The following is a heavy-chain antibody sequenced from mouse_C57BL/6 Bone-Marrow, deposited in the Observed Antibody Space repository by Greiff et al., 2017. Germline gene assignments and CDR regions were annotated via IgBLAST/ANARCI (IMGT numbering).Heavy chain of an antibody. J-gene: IGHJ3*01. D-gene: IGHD2-2*01. CDR2: IDPENGDT. CDR3: TPYGYDGFAY. V-gene: IGHV14-4*01. Sequence: EVKLQQSGAELVRPGASVKLSCTASGFNIKDDYMHWVKQRPEQGLEWIGWIDPENGDTEYASKFQGKATITADTSSNTAYLQLSSLTSEDTAVYYCTPYGYDGFAYWGQGTLVTVSA. CDR1: GFNIKDDY.